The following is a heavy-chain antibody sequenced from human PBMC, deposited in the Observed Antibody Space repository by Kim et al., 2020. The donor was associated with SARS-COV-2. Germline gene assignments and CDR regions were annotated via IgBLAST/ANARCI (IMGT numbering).Heavy chain of an antibody. V-gene: IGHV3-53*01. CDR2: IYSGGST. CDR1: GFTVSSNY. J-gene: IGHJ3*02. Sequence: GGSLRLSCAASGFTVSSNYMSWVRQAPGKGLEWVSVIYSGGSTYYADSVKGRFTISRDNSKNTLYLQMNSLRAEDTAVYYCARGWWLYGEGDAFDIWGQGTMVTVSS. D-gene: IGHD3-22*01. CDR3: ARGWWLYGEGDAFDI.